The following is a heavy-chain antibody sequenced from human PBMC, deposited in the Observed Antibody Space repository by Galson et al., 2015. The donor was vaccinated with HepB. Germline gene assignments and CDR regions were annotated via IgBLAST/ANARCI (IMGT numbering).Heavy chain of an antibody. CDR1: GGSISSYY. V-gene: IGHV4-4*07. CDR3: AGSIDFWSGPDY. D-gene: IGHD3-3*01. J-gene: IGHJ4*02. CDR2: IYTSGST. Sequence: TLSLTCTVSGGSISSYYWSWIRQPPGKGLEWIGRIYTSGSTNYNPSLKSRVTMSVDTSKNQFSLKLSSVTAADTAVYYCAGSIDFWSGPDYWGQGTLVTVSS.